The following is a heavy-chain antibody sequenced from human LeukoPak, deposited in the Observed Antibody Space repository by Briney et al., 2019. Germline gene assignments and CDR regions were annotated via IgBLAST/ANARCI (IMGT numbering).Heavy chain of an antibody. V-gene: IGHV3-11*01. D-gene: IGHD3-22*01. CDR1: GFTFSDYY. J-gene: IGHJ6*03. Sequence: GGSLRLSCAASGFTFSDYYMSWIRQAPGKGLEWVSYISSSGSTIYYADSVKGRFTISRDNSKNTVYLQMNSLRAEDTAVYYCAKGAEEGVVITAVYYYYMDVWGKGTTVTVSS. CDR2: ISSSGSTI. CDR3: AKGAEEGVVITAVYYYYMDV.